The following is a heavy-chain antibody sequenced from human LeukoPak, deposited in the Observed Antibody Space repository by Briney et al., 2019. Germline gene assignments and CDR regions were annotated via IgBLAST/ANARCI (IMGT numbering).Heavy chain of an antibody. J-gene: IGHJ4*02. V-gene: IGHV1-2*02. Sequence: GASVKVSCKASGYSFADYYMHWVRQAPGQGLEWMGWIKPNSGGTRSAQKFQGRVTMTRDTSISTAYMELSSLRYDDTAVYYCAREVMDSSGWMRGGNFDYWGQGTLVTVSS. CDR2: IKPNSGGT. CDR1: GYSFADYY. D-gene: IGHD6-19*01. CDR3: AREVMDSSGWMRGGNFDY.